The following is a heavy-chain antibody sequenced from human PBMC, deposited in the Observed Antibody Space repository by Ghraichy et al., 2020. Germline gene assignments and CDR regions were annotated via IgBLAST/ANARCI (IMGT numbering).Heavy chain of an antibody. Sequence: GGSLRLSCAASGFTFSSYAMSWVRQAPGKGLEWVSAISGSGGSTYYADSVKGRFTISRDNSKNTLYLQMNSLRAEDTAVYYCTKKKGESGSYYLDAFDIWGQGTMVTVSS. V-gene: IGHV3-23*01. D-gene: IGHD1-26*01. CDR3: TKKKGESGSYYLDAFDI. J-gene: IGHJ3*02. CDR1: GFTFSSYA. CDR2: ISGSGGST.